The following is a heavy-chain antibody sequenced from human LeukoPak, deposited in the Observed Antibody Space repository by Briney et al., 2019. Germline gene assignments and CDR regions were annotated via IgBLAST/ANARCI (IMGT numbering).Heavy chain of an antibody. D-gene: IGHD3-10*01. J-gene: IGHJ4*02. V-gene: IGHV4-39*01. Sequence: PSETLSLTCTVSGGSISSSGYYWGWIRQPPGKGLEWIGNIYYSGNTYYNPSLKSRVTISVDTSKNQFSLKLSSVTAADTAVYYCARLRYRPGSYGYWGQGTLVTVSS. CDR3: ARLRYRPGSYGY. CDR2: IYYSGNT. CDR1: GGSISSSGYY.